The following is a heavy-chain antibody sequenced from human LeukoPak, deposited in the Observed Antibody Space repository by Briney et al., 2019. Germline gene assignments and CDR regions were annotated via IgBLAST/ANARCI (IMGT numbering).Heavy chain of an antibody. J-gene: IGHJ4*02. CDR1: GFTFSSYA. CDR2: ISGSGGST. V-gene: IGHV3-23*01. Sequence: GGSLRLSCAASGFTFSSYAMSWVRQAPGKGLEWVSAISGSGGSTYYADSMKGRFTISRDNSKNTLYLQMNSLRAEDTAVYYCAKVPYSRMPPYYFDYWGQGTLVTVSS. D-gene: IGHD6-13*01. CDR3: AKVPYSRMPPYYFDY.